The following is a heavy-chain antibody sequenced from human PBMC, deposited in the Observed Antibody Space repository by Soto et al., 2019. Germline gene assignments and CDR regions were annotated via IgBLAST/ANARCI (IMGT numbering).Heavy chain of an antibody. V-gene: IGHV1-69*01. CDR3: ARGDEMTAVTIFEY. D-gene: IGHD4-17*01. CDR2: VIPVFNTS. CDR1: GGAFGRYS. Sequence: QVQLEQSGPEVKRPGTSVTVSCKASGGAFGRYSVSWVRQAPGQGLELIGGVIPVFNTSNYSLKFQGRVAISADESTSTVFMELRSLRSEDTALYYCARGDEMTAVTIFEYWGQGTLVTVSS. J-gene: IGHJ4*02.